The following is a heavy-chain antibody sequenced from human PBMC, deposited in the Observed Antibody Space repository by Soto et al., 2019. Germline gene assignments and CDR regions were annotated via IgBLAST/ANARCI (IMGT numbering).Heavy chain of an antibody. D-gene: IGHD3-3*01. J-gene: IGHJ4*02. CDR2: INPSGGST. CDR1: GYTFTSYH. CDR3: ARGDDVWCGSISGGYYFDY. Sequence: ASVKVSCKASGYTFTSYHMHWVRQAPGQGLEWMGIINPSGGSTSYAQKFQGRVTMTRDTSTSTVYMELSSLRSEDTAVYYCARGDDVWCGSISGGYYFDYWGQGTMVTVSS. V-gene: IGHV1-46*01.